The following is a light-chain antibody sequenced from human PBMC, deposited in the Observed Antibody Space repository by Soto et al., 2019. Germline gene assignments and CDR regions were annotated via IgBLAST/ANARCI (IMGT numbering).Light chain of an antibody. CDR2: GAS. V-gene: IGKV3-20*01. CDR1: QSVSSD. CDR3: HQYGSSPLT. J-gene: IGKJ4*01. Sequence: EIVMTQSPATLSVSPGERATLSCRASQSVSSDLAWYHQKPGQAPRLLIYGASSRATGIPDRFSGSGSGTDFTLTISRLEPEDFAVYYCHQYGSSPLTFGGGTKVDIK.